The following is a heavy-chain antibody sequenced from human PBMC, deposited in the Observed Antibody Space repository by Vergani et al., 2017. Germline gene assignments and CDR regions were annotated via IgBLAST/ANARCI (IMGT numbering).Heavy chain of an antibody. CDR1: GGSISSYY. V-gene: IGHV4-59*01. Sequence: QVQLQESGPGLVKPSETLSLTCTVSGGSISSYYWSWIRQPPGKGLEWIGYIYYSGSTNSNPSLKSRVTISVDTSKNQFSLKLSSVTAADTAVYYWARDSGGYYGSSGYHHYYYYYMDVWGKGTTVTVSS. D-gene: IGHD3-22*01. CDR3: ARDSGGYYGSSGYHHYYYYYMDV. CDR2: IYYSGST. J-gene: IGHJ6*03.